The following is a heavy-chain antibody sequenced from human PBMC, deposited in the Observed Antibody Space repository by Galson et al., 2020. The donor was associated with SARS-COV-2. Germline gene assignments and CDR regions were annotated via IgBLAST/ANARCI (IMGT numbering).Heavy chain of an antibody. CDR3: ARDEPMVRGVIRGLFDY. CDR1: GFTFSSYA. Sequence: GGSLRLSCAASGFTFSSYAMHWVRQAPGKGLEWVAVISYDGSNKYYADSVKGRFTISRDNSKNTLYLQMNSLRAEDTAVYYCARDEPMVRGVIRGLFDYWGQGTLVTVSS. V-gene: IGHV3-30*04. D-gene: IGHD3-10*01. J-gene: IGHJ4*02. CDR2: ISYDGSNK.